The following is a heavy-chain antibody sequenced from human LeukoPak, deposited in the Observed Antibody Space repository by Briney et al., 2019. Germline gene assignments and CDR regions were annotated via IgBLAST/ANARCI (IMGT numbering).Heavy chain of an antibody. CDR3: AKDLGGRYYDYFDY. CDR2: ISSNSRSI. J-gene: IGHJ4*02. Sequence: GRSLRLSCAASGFTFDDYPMHWIRQAPGKGPEWVSGISSNSRSIGYADSVKGRFTISRDNAKNSLYLQMNSLRAEDTALYYCAKDLGGRYYDYFDYWGPGTLVTVSS. D-gene: IGHD1-26*01. CDR1: GFTFDDYP. V-gene: IGHV3-9*01.